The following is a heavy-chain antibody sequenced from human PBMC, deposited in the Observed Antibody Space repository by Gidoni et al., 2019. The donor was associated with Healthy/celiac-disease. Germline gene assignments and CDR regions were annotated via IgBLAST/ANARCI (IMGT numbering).Heavy chain of an antibody. V-gene: IGHV3-15*01. CDR1: GFTFSNAW. D-gene: IGHD3-16*02. CDR3: TTDYYDYVWGSYRYDAFDI. J-gene: IGHJ3*02. CDR2: IKSKTDGGTT. Sequence: EVQLVESGGGLVTPGGSLRLSCAASGFTFSNAWMSWVRQAPGKGLEWVGRIKSKTDGGTTDYAAPVKGRFTISRDDSKNTLYLQMNSLKTEDTAVYYCTTDYYDYVWGSYRYDAFDIWGQGTMVTVSS.